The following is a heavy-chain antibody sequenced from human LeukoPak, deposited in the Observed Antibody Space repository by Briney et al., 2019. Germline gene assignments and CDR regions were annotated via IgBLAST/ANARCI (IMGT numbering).Heavy chain of an antibody. CDR2: ISWNSGSI. V-gene: IGHV3-9*01. CDR3: AKDYYDSSGYPRFDY. Sequence: SGGSLRLSFAAFGFTFDDYAIHWVRPAPGKGLEWVSGISWNSGSIGYADSVKGRFTISRDNAKNSLYLQMNSLRAEDTALYYCAKDYYDSSGYPRFDYWGQGTLVTVSS. CDR1: GFTFDDYA. J-gene: IGHJ4*02. D-gene: IGHD3-22*01.